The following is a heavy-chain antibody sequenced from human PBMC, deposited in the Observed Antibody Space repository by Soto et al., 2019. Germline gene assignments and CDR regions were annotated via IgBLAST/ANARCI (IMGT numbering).Heavy chain of an antibody. Sequence: QITLKESGPTLVKPTQTLTLTCTFSGFSLSTVGVGVGWIRQPPGKALQWLALIYWNGDKYYSPSLTNRLNITKDTSKNQVVLTMTDMDPVDAGTFFCAHKGQLVVDWFDPWGQGTLVTVSS. J-gene: IGHJ5*02. CDR2: IYWNGDK. CDR1: GFSLSTVGVG. D-gene: IGHD6-6*01. V-gene: IGHV2-5*01. CDR3: AHKGQLVVDWFDP.